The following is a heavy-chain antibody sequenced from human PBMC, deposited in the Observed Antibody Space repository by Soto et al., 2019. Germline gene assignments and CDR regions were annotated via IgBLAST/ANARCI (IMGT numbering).Heavy chain of an antibody. V-gene: IGHV4-34*01. CDR3: ARDEEYYYDSSGYYCQYYFDY. Sequence: QVQLQQWGAGLLKPSETLSLTCAVYGGSFSGYYWCWIRPPPGKGLEWIGESNHSGSTNYNPSLKSRVTISVDTSKNQFSLKLSSVSAADTAVYYCARDEEYYYDSSGYYCQYYFDYWGQGTLVTVSS. CDR1: GGSFSGYY. J-gene: IGHJ4*02. D-gene: IGHD3-22*01. CDR2: SNHSGST.